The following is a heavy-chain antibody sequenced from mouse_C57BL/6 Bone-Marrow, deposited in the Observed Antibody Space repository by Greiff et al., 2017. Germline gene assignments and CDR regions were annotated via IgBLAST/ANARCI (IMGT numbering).Heavy chain of an antibody. V-gene: IGHV5-9-1*02. J-gene: IGHJ4*01. CDR3: TREERDYDDAMDY. CDR2: ISSGGDYN. Sequence: EVKVVESGEGLVKPGGSLKLSCAASGFTFSSYAMSWVRQTPEKRLEWVAYISSGGDYNYYADTVHGRFTISRDNARNTLYLQMSSLKSEDTAMYYCTREERDYDDAMDYWGQGTSVTVSS. CDR1: GFTFSSYA. D-gene: IGHD2-4*01.